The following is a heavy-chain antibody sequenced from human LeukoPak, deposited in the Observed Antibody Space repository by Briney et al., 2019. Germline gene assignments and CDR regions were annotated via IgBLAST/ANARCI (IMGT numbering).Heavy chain of an antibody. Sequence: SETLSLTCTFSGGSISSSRYYWGWIRQPPGKGLEWIGSIYYSGSTYYNPSLKSRVTISVDTSKNQFSLKLSSVTAADTAVYYCATWTSAVAALFDYWGQGTLVTVSS. J-gene: IGHJ4*02. CDR1: GGSISSSRYY. CDR3: ATWTSAVAALFDY. D-gene: IGHD6-19*01. V-gene: IGHV4-39*07. CDR2: IYYSGST.